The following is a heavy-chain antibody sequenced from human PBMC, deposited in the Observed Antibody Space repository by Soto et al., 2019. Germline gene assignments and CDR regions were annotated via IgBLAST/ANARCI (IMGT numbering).Heavy chain of an antibody. CDR1: G. D-gene: IGHD2-8*01. Sequence: GGRWISKAQGKGLESVSAISSNGGSTYYADSVKGRFTICRDNSKNTLYLQMSSLRAEDTAVYYCVKDAALKWEDIVLIVYAFVANSDYWVHRTPVPVFS. CDR2: ISSNGGST. V-gene: IGHV3-64D*06. CDR3: VKDAALKWEDIVLIVYAFVANSDY. J-gene: IGHJ4*01.